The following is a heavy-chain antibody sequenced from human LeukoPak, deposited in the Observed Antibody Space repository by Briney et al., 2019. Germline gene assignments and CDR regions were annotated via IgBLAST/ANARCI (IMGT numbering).Heavy chain of an antibody. J-gene: IGHJ4*02. Sequence: KPSETLSLTCTVSGDSISSSSYYWGWIRQAPGKGLEWIGSIYYSGNTYYNPSLKSRVTISVDTSKKQLSLKLSSVTAADTAVYYCARRDYYDSRAYYYAYWGQGILVTFSS. D-gene: IGHD3-22*01. CDR3: ARRDYYDSRAYYYAY. CDR1: GDSISSSSYY. CDR2: IYYSGNT. V-gene: IGHV4-39*01.